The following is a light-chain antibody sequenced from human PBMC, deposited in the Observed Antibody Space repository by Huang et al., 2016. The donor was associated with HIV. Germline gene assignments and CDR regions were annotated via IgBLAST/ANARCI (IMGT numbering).Light chain of an antibody. CDR2: LSS. V-gene: IGKV2-28*01. CDR1: QSLLHPNGYSY. Sequence: ILMTHSPLSLPVTPGEPSSISCSSSQSLLHPNGYSYVDWYLQKPGQSPQLLIYLSSKRASGVTKRLSGSGSVLDFTLKISSVEAEDVGIYYCMQALQNPRTFGQGTRLEIK. CDR3: MQALQNPRT. J-gene: IGKJ5*01.